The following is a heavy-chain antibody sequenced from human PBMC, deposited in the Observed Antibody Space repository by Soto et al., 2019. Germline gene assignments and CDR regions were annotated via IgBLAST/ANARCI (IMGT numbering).Heavy chain of an antibody. CDR2: IIPIFGTA. J-gene: IGHJ5*02. D-gene: IGHD3-22*01. V-gene: IGHV1-69*12. Sequence: QVQLVQSGAEVKKPGSSVKVSCKASGGTFSSYAISWVRQAPGQGLEWMGGIIPIFGTANYAQKFQGRVTITADESTRTAYMELSSLRSEDTAVYYCARDVPVDSSGYTIYNWFDPWGQGTLVTVSS. CDR1: GGTFSSYA. CDR3: ARDVPVDSSGYTIYNWFDP.